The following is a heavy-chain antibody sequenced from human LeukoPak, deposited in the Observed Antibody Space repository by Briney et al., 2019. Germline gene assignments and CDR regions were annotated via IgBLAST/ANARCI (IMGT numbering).Heavy chain of an antibody. CDR1: GFTFSTYG. J-gene: IGHJ4*02. CDR3: AKHSMFGGGHFDY. V-gene: IGHV3-23*01. D-gene: IGHD3-16*01. CDR2: ISGSGGST. Sequence: GGSLRLSCAASGFTFSTYGMSWVRQAPGKGLEWVSVISGSGGSTYYADSVKGRFTISRDNSKNTLYLQMNSLRAEDTAVYYCAKHSMFGGGHFDYWGQGTLVTVSS.